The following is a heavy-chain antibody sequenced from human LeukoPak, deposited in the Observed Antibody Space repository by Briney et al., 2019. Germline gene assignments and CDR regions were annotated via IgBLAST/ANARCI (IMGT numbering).Heavy chain of an antibody. D-gene: IGHD2-8*01. CDR1: GYTFTGYC. Sequence: GESLKISCKASGYTFTGYCIGWVRQMPGKGLEWMGIIHPSDSDVRYSPSFQGQVTISADRSINTAYLQWSSLKASDTAIYYCARPGAYGPCTGWGQGTLVTVSS. V-gene: IGHV5-51*01. CDR2: IHPSDSDV. CDR3: ARPGAYGPCTG. J-gene: IGHJ4*02.